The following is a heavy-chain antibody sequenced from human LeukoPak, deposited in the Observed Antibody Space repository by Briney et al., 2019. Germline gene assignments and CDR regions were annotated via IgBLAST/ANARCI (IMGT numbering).Heavy chain of an antibody. V-gene: IGHV1-18*01. CDR1: GYTFTSYG. D-gene: IGHD2-21*02. J-gene: IGHJ4*02. CDR3: ARVNSMKIVVVTANYFDY. CDR2: ISAYNGNT. Sequence: GASVKVSCTASGYTFTSYGISWVRQAPGQGLEWMGWISAYNGNTNYAQKLQGRVTMTTDTSTSTAYMELRSLRSDDTAVYYCARVNSMKIVVVTANYFDYWGQGTLVTVSS.